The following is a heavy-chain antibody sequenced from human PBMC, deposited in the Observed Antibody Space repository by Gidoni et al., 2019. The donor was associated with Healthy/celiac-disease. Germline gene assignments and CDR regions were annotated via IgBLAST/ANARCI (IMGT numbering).Heavy chain of an antibody. Sequence: QVQLQQWGAGLLKPSETLSLTCAVYGGSFSGYYWSWIRQPPGKGLEWIGEINHSGSTNYNPSLKSRVTISVDTSKNQFSLKLSSVTAADTAVYYCARGRSRIVVVVYFDLWGRGTLVTVSS. D-gene: IGHD2-15*01. CDR3: ARGRSRIVVVVYFDL. J-gene: IGHJ2*01. CDR1: GGSFSGYY. V-gene: IGHV4-34*01. CDR2: INHSGST.